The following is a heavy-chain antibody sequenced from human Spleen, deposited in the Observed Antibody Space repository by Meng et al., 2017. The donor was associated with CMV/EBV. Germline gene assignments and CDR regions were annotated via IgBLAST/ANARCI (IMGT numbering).Heavy chain of an antibody. CDR2: IRYDGSNK. J-gene: IGHJ6*02. Sequence: GESLKISCAASGFTFSSYDMHWVRQAPGKGLEWVTFIRYDGSNKFYADSVKGRFTISRDNSKKTLYLQMNSLRAEDTAVYYCARGGRGKRAYYYYGMDVWGQGTTVTVSS. D-gene: IGHD3-16*01. V-gene: IGHV3-30*02. CDR3: ARGGRGKRAYYYYGMDV. CDR1: GFTFSSYD.